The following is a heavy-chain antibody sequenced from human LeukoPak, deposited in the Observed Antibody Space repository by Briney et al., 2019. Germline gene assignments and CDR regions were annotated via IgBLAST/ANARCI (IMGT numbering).Heavy chain of an antibody. CDR2: IYHGGST. CDR1: GGFISSSSYF. CDR3: ARTRSSSGYYYYYMDV. J-gene: IGHJ6*03. V-gene: IGHV4-39*07. Sequence: SETLSLTCTVSGGFISSSSYFWGWIRQPPGKGLEWIGSIYHGGSTYYNPSLKSRVTISVDTSKNQFSLNLSSVTAADTAVYYCARTRSSSGYYYYYMDVWGKGTTVTVSS. D-gene: IGHD6-6*01.